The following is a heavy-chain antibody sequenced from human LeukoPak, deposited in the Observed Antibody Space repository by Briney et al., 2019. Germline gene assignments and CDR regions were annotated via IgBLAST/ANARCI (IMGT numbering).Heavy chain of an antibody. Sequence: HAGGSLRLSCAVSGVTFSSYGMHWVRQAPGKGLEWVAVICYDGSNKYYADSMKGRFTYSRANTKKTLYLQMNSRRAETTAVYYCTSSGYLIDYWGQGTLVTVSS. CDR1: GVTFSSYG. D-gene: IGHD3-22*01. CDR2: ICYDGSNK. V-gene: IGHV3-33*01. J-gene: IGHJ4*02. CDR3: TSSGYLIDY.